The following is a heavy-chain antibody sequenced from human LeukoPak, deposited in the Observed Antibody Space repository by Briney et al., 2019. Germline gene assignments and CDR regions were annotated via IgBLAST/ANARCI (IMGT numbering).Heavy chain of an antibody. V-gene: IGHV3-66*01. CDR2: IYSGGST. CDR3: ARDRGVTAMVGYYFGY. Sequence: GGSLRLSCAASGFTVSSNYMSWVRQAPGKGLEWVSVIYSGGSTYYADSVKGRFTISRDNSKNTLYLQMNSLRAEDTAVYYCARDRGVTAMVGYYFGYWGQGTLVTVSS. D-gene: IGHD5-18*01. J-gene: IGHJ4*02. CDR1: GFTVSSNY.